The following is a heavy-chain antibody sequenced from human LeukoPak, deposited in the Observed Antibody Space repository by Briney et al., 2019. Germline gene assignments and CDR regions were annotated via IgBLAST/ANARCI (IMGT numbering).Heavy chain of an antibody. J-gene: IGHJ4*02. CDR1: GFIFGNAW. Sequence: PGGSLRLSCAASGFIFGNAWMSWVRQAPGKGXEWVGRIKSKTDGGTTDYAVPVRGRFTISRDDSKNTLYLQLNSLKTEDTAVYYCATVAHSSSLDYWGQGTLLTVSS. V-gene: IGHV3-15*01. CDR3: ATVAHSSSLDY. CDR2: IKSKTDGGTT. D-gene: IGHD6-6*01.